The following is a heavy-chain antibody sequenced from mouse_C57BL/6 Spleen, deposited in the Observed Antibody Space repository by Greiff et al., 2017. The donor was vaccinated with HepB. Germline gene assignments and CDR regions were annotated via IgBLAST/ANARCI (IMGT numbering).Heavy chain of an antibody. D-gene: IGHD1-1*01. Sequence: VQLQQSGAELVKPGASVKISCKASGYAFSSYWMNWVKQRPGKGLEWIGQIYPGDGDTNYNGKFKGKATLTADKSSSTAYIQLSSLTSEDSAVYFCARPYYGSTLYAMDYWGQGTSVTVSS. CDR2: IYPGDGDT. CDR1: GYAFSSYW. J-gene: IGHJ4*01. V-gene: IGHV1-80*01. CDR3: ARPYYGSTLYAMDY.